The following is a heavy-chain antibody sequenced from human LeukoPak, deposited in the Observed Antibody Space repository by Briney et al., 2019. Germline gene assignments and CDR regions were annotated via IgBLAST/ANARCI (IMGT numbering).Heavy chain of an antibody. D-gene: IGHD3-22*01. CDR3: ARPLQGAQIYYDPNVYSPQSFGP. J-gene: IGHJ5*02. CDR1: GFTFSSYA. Sequence: PGGSLGLSCAASGFTFSSYAMSWVRQAPGKGLEWVSAISGSGGSTYYADSVKGRFTISRDNSKNTLYLQMNSLRVEDTALYYWARPLQGAQIYYDPNVYSPQSFGPGAQGPLFPASS. CDR2: ISGSGGST. V-gene: IGHV3-23*01.